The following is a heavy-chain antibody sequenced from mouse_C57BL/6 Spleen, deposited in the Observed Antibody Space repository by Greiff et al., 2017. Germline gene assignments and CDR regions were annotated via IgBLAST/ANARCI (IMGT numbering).Heavy chain of an antibody. D-gene: IGHD1-1*01. V-gene: IGHV1-55*01. CDR1: GYTFTSYW. CDR2: IYPGSGST. J-gene: IGHJ2*01. Sequence: QVQLQQPGAELVKPGASVKMSCKASGYTFTSYWITWVKQRPGQGLEWIGDIYPGSGSTNYNEKFKSKATLTVDTSTSTAYMKLSSLTSEDSAVYYCARSHDEYYPFYFGCRGPGATLAVS. CDR3: ARSHDEYYPFYFGC.